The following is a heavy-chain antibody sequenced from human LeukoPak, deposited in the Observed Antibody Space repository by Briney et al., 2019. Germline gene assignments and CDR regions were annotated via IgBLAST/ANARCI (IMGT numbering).Heavy chain of an antibody. J-gene: IGHJ4*02. D-gene: IGHD3-10*01. CDR1: GFTFSNYS. Sequence: GGSLRLSCAASGFTFSNYSMSWVRQAPGKGLEWVSYITSSSSPTYYADSVKGRFTISRDNAKNSLYLQMNSLRAEDTAVYYCAKAPRGFGESYYFDYWGQGTLVTVSS. CDR2: ITSSSSPT. CDR3: AKAPRGFGESYYFDY. V-gene: IGHV3-48*01.